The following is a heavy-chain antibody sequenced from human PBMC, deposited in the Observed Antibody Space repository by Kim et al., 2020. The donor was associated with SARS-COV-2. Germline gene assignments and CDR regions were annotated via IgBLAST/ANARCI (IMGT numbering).Heavy chain of an antibody. CDR2: IDWDDDK. D-gene: IGHD3-9*01. V-gene: IGHV2-70*11. CDR1: GFSLSTSGMC. Sequence: SGPTLVNPTQTLTLTCTFSGFSLSTSGMCVSWIRQPPGKALEWLARIDWDDDKYYSTSLKTRLTISKDTSKNQVVLTMTNMDPVDTATYYCARDYYDILAGYYSVLFDYWGQGTLVTVSS. CDR3: ARDYYDILAGYYSVLFDY. J-gene: IGHJ4*02.